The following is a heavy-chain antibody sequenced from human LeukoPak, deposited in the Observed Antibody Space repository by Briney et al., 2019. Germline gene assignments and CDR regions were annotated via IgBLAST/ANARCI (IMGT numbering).Heavy chain of an antibody. D-gene: IGHD2-15*01. CDR1: GYTFTSYY. V-gene: IGHV1-46*01. J-gene: IGHJ3*02. CDR2: INPSGGST. CDR3: ASRYCSGGSCYLGAFDI. Sequence: GASVKVSCKASGYTFTSYYMHWVRQAPGQGLEWMGIINPSGGSTSYAQKFQGRVTMTRDTSTSTVYMELSSLRSEDTAVYYCASRYCSGGSCYLGAFDIWGQGTMVTVSS.